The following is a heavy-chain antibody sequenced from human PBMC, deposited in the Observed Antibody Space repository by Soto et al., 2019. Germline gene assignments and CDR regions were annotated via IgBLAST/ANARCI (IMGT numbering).Heavy chain of an antibody. Sequence: GGSLRLSCAASGFTFSSYDMHWVRQATGKGLEWVSAIGTAGDTYYPGSVKGRFTISRENAKNSLYLQMNSLRAEDTAVYYCARAIPYSSRPWDYYYGMDVWGQGTTVTVSS. V-gene: IGHV3-13*01. J-gene: IGHJ6*02. CDR1: GFTFSSYD. CDR2: IGTAGDT. CDR3: ARAIPYSSRPWDYYYGMDV. D-gene: IGHD6-13*01.